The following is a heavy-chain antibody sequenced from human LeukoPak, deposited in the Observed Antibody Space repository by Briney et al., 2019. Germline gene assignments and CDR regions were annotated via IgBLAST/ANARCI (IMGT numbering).Heavy chain of an antibody. CDR1: GFTFDGYA. V-gene: IGHV3-9*01. CDR2: ISWNSGSI. D-gene: IGHD4-17*01. Sequence: GGSLRLSCAASGFTFDGYAMHWVRQAPGKGLEWVSGISWNSGSIGYADSVKGRFTISRDNAKNSLYLQMNSLRAEDTALYYCAKDINYGDYDGYYFDYWGQGTLVTVSS. J-gene: IGHJ4*02. CDR3: AKDINYGDYDGYYFDY.